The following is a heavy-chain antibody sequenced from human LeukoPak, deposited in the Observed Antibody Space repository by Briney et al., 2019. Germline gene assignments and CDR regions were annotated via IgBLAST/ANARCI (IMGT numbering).Heavy chain of an antibody. Sequence: GGSLRLSCAASGFTFSSYSMNWVRQAPGKGLEWVSSISSSRSYIYYADSVKGRFTISRDNAKNSLYLQMNSLRAEDTAVYYCAREPMRGNWFDPWGQGTLVTVSS. D-gene: IGHD3-10*01. CDR3: AREPMRGNWFDP. V-gene: IGHV3-21*01. J-gene: IGHJ5*02. CDR1: GFTFSSYS. CDR2: ISSSRSYI.